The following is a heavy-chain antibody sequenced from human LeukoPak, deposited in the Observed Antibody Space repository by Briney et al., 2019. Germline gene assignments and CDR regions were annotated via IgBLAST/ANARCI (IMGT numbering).Heavy chain of an antibody. CDR3: ARHRPHTDSNSVADYYFDY. CDR2: IYPGDSDT. J-gene: IGHJ4*02. D-gene: IGHD6-19*01. V-gene: IGHV5-51*01. Sequence: GESLKISCKGSGYSCTSYWIGWVRQMPGKGLEWMGIIYPGDSDTKYSPSFQGQVTISADKAISTAYLQWSNLKASDTAMYYCARHRPHTDSNSVADYYFDYWGQGTLVTVSS. CDR1: GYSCTSYW.